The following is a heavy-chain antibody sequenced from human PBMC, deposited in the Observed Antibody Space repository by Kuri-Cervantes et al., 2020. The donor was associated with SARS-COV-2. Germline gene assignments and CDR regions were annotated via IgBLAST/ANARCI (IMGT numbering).Heavy chain of an antibody. CDR2: IYYSGST. CDR1: GGSISSYY. CDR3: ARLEIIAVAGAIDY. V-gene: IGHV4-59*08. D-gene: IGHD6-19*01. J-gene: IGHJ4*02. Sequence: GSLRLSCTVSGGSISSYYWSWIRQPPGKGLEWIGYIYYSGSTNYNPSLKSRVTISVDTSKNQFSLKLSSVTAADTAVYYCARLEIIAVAGAIDYWGQGTLVTVSS.